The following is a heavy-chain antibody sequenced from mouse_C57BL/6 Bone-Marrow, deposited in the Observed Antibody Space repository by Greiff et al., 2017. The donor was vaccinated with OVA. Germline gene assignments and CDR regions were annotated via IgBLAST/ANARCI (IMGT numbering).Heavy chain of an antibody. V-gene: IGHV1-26*01. Sequence: VQLQQSGPELVKPGASVKISCKASGYTFTDYYMNWVKQSHGKSLEWIGDINPNNGGTSYNQKFKGKATLTVDKSSSTAYMELRSLTSEDSAVYYCARRTAQATEFAYWGQGTLVTVSA. CDR3: ARRTAQATEFAY. D-gene: IGHD3-2*02. J-gene: IGHJ3*01. CDR2: INPNNGGT. CDR1: GYTFTDYY.